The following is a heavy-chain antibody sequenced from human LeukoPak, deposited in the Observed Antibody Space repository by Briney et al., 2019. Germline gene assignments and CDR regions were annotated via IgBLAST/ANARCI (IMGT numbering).Heavy chain of an antibody. CDR1: GGSISSYY. CDR2: IYTSGST. J-gene: IGHJ6*03. Sequence: PSETLSLTCTVSGGSISSYYWSWIRQPAGKGLEWIGRIYTSGSTNYNPSLKSRVTMSVDTSKNQFSLKLSSVTAADTAVYYCARGSITMVRGVINGAYYYYYYMDVWGKGTTVTLSS. V-gene: IGHV4-4*07. CDR3: ARGSITMVRGVINGAYYYYYYMDV. D-gene: IGHD3-10*01.